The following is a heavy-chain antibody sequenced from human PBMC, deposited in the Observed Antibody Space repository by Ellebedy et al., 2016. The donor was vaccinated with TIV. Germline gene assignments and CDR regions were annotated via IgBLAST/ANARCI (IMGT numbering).Heavy chain of an antibody. Sequence: MPSETLSLTCTVSGGSISSGGSYWSWIRQHPGKGLEWIGYIYYSGSTNYNPSLKSRVTISVDTSKNQFSLKLSSVTAADTAVYYCASSPAAAGWGYNWFDPWGQGTLVTVSS. CDR1: GGSISSGGSY. V-gene: IGHV4-61*08. J-gene: IGHJ5*02. CDR2: IYYSGST. D-gene: IGHD6-13*01. CDR3: ASSPAAAGWGYNWFDP.